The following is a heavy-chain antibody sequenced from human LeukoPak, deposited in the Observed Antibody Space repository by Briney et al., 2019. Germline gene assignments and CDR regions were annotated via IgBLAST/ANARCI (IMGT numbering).Heavy chain of an antibody. CDR1: GGSFSGYY. CDR2: INHSRST. V-gene: IGHV4-34*01. D-gene: IGHD2-15*01. J-gene: IGHJ5*02. CDR3: ARGPPPLGYCSGGSCYSMRNWFDP. Sequence: PSESLYLTCAVHGGSFSGYYWSWIRQPPGKGLEWIGEINHSRSTTYNPSLKSRVTISVDTSKNQFSLKLSYVTAADTAVYYRARGPPPLGYCSGGSCYSMRNWFDPWGQGTLVTVSS.